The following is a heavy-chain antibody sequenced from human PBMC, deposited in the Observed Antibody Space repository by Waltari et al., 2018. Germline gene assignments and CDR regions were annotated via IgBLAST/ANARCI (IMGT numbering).Heavy chain of an antibody. V-gene: IGHV1-69*01. CDR1: GGTFSSYA. CDR2: IIPIFGTA. CDR3: ARGGTGPLKATWGLDP. J-gene: IGHJ5*02. D-gene: IGHD1-26*01. Sequence: QVQLVQSGAEVKKPGSSVKVSCKASGGTFSSYAISWVRQAPGQGLEWMGGIIPIFGTANYEQKFQGRVTITADESTSTAYMELSSLRSEDTAVYYCARGGTGPLKATWGLDPWGQGTLVTVSS.